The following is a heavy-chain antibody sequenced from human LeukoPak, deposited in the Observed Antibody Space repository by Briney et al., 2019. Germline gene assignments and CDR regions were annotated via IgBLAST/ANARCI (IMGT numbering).Heavy chain of an antibody. CDR2: IYHSGST. V-gene: IGHV4-59*04. J-gene: IGHJ4*02. CDR3: AGKYYYDSSGYFYVDY. D-gene: IGHD3-22*01. Sequence: SETLSLTCTVSGGSISSYYWSWIRQTPGKGLEWIGSIYHSGSTYYNPSLKSRVTISVDTSKNQFSLKLSSVTAADTAVYYCAGKYYYDSSGYFYVDYWGQGTLVTVSS. CDR1: GGSISSYY.